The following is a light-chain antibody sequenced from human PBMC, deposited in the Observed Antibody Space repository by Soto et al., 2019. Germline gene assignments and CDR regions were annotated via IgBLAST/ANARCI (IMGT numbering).Light chain of an antibody. CDR2: DTS. J-gene: IGKJ1*01. CDR1: PSVSDW. Sequence: IQMTQSPSTLSASVGDRVTITCRASPSVSDWLAWYQQKPGNPPKLLMYDTSRLESAVPSRFSASGSGTEFTLTISGLQPDDFATYYCHQYNSYTWTFGQGTKVDNK. V-gene: IGKV1-5*01. CDR3: HQYNSYTWT.